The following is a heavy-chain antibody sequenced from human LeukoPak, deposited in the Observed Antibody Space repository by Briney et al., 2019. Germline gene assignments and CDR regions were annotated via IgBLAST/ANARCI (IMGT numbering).Heavy chain of an antibody. CDR1: GGSISSYY. CDR3: ARGADSYYYYGTDV. V-gene: IGHV4-4*07. CDR2: IYSSGST. Sequence: SETLSLTCTVSGGSISSYYWSWIRQPAGKGLEWIGRIYSSGSTKYNPSLKSRVTMSVDTSKNQFSVKLSSVTAADTAVYYCARGADSYYYYGTDVWGQGTTVTVSS. J-gene: IGHJ6*02.